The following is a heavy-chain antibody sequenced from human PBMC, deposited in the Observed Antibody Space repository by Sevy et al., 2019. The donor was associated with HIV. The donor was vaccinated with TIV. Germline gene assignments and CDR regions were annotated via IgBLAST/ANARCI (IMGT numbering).Heavy chain of an antibody. V-gene: IGHV3-23*01. CDR2: ISGSGFST. CDR3: AKVYYYDSGTVIPRGMDV. D-gene: IGHD3-10*01. J-gene: IGHJ6*02. Sequence: GGSLRLSCAVSGFSGFTFSSFVISWVRQAPGKGLEWVSVISGSGFSTNYAGSVKGRFTISRDISKSTLYLQMNSLRAEDTAVYYCAKVYYYDSGTVIPRGMDVWGQGTTVTVSS. CDR1: GFSGFTFSSFV.